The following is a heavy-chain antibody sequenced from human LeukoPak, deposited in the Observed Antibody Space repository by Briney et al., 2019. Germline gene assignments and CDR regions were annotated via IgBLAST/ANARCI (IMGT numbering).Heavy chain of an antibody. D-gene: IGHD3-10*01. CDR1: GYTFTSYD. Sequence: VASVKVSCKASGYTFTSYDINWVRQATGQGLEWMGWINTNTGNPTYAQGFTGRFVFSLDTSVSTAYLQISSLKAEDTAVYYCARVPRRVRYAFDIWGQGTMVTVSS. V-gene: IGHV7-4-1*02. CDR2: INTNTGNP. J-gene: IGHJ3*02. CDR3: ARVPRRVRYAFDI.